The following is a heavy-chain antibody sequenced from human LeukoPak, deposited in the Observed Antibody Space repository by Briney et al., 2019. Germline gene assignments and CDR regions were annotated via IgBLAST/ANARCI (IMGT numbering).Heavy chain of an antibody. CDR2: IYPGDSDT. J-gene: IGHJ3*02. CDR3: ARPRSPNYYGSGSLAFDI. D-gene: IGHD3-10*01. Sequence: GESLKISCKGSGYSFTSYWIGWVRQMPGKGLEWMGIIYPGDSDTRYSPSFQGQVTISADKSISTAYLQWSSLKASDTAMYYCARPRSPNYYGSGSLAFDIWGQGTMVTVSS. CDR1: GYSFTSYW. V-gene: IGHV5-51*01.